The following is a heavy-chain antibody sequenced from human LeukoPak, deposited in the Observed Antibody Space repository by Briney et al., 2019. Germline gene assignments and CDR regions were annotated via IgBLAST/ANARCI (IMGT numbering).Heavy chain of an antibody. Sequence: TGGSLRLSCAASGITFDEYAMHWVRQAPGKGLEWVSVISSDGGSTHYADSVKGRYTISRDNSKNSLYLQMNSLRTEDTALYYCTTSEIGYTSASHRPDSWGQGTLVTVSS. V-gene: IGHV3-43*02. J-gene: IGHJ4*02. CDR1: GITFDEYA. CDR2: ISSDGGST. CDR3: TTSEIGYTSASHRPDS. D-gene: IGHD6-19*01.